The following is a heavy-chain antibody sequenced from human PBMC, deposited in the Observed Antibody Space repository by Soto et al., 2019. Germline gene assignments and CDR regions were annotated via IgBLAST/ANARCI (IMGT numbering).Heavy chain of an antibody. CDR2: INHSGST. J-gene: IGHJ4*02. Sequence: QVQLQQWGAGLLKPSETLSLTCAVYGGSFSGYYWSWIRQPPGKGLEWIGEINHSGSTNYNPSLKSRVTISVDTSKNQFSLKLSSVTAADTAVYYCARSRGRITIFGVDITEANAFDYWGQGTLVTVSS. D-gene: IGHD3-3*01. CDR3: ARSRGRITIFGVDITEANAFDY. V-gene: IGHV4-34*01. CDR1: GGSFSGYY.